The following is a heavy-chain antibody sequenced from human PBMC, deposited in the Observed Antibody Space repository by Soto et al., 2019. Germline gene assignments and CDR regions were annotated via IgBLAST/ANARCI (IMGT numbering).Heavy chain of an antibody. CDR2: IKQDGSEK. Sequence: GGSLRLSCAASGFTFSSYWMSWVRQAPGKGLEWVANIKQDGSEKYYVDSVKGRFTISRDNAKNSLYLQMNSLRAEDTAVYYCARDSSDYPTYYYYYGMDVWGQGTTVTVSS. CDR1: GFTFSSYW. J-gene: IGHJ6*02. V-gene: IGHV3-7*01. D-gene: IGHD4-17*01. CDR3: ARDSSDYPTYYYYYGMDV.